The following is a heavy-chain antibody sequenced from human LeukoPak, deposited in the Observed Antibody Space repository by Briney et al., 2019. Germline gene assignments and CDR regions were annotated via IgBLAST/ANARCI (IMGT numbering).Heavy chain of an antibody. CDR1: GGSISSSSYY. CDR2: IYYSGST. CDR3: ARGAYYSDDP. Sequence: SETLSLTCTVSGGSISSSSYYWGWIRQPPGKGLEWIGSIYYSGSTNYNPSLKSRVTISVDTSKNQFSLKLSSVTAADTAVYYCARGAYYSDDPWGQGTLVTVSS. D-gene: IGHD3-22*01. V-gene: IGHV4-39*07. J-gene: IGHJ5*02.